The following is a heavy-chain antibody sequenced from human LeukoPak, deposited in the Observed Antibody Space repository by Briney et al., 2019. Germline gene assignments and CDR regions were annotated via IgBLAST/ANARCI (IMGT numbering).Heavy chain of an antibody. CDR1: GFTFSSYA. D-gene: IGHD1-26*01. J-gene: IGHJ4*02. V-gene: IGHV3-23*01. CDR2: ISGSGGST. Sequence: GGSLRLSCAASGFTFSSYAMSWVRQASGKGLEWVSAISGSGGSTYYADSVKGRFTISRDNSKNTLYLQMNSLRAEDTAVYYCAKDGGWEPYFDYWGQGTLVTVSS. CDR3: AKDGGWEPYFDY.